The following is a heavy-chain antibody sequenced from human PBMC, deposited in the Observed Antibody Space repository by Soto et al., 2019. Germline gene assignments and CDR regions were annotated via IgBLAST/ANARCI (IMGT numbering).Heavy chain of an antibody. CDR1: GFTFSSYS. Sequence: PGGSLRLSCAASGFTFSSYSMNWVRQAPGKGLEWVSSISSSSSYTYYADSVKGRFTISRDNAKNSLYLQMNSLRAEDTAVYYCARGLYYYDSSGYYSPWGQGTLVTVS. CDR3: ARGLYYYDSSGYYSP. CDR2: ISSSSSYT. D-gene: IGHD3-22*01. J-gene: IGHJ5*02. V-gene: IGHV3-21*01.